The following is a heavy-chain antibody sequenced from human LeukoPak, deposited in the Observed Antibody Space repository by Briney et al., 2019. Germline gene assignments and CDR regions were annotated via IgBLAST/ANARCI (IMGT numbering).Heavy chain of an antibody. CDR1: GFSVSSNY. Sequence: GGSLRLSCAASGFSVSSNYMTWVRQAPGKGLEWVSVIYSGGNTYYADSVKGRFSIPRDNSKNTLYLQMNSLRAEDTAVYYCAKEPTRIAVAGNWANWFDPWGQGTLVTVSS. V-gene: IGHV3-66*01. CDR3: AKEPTRIAVAGNWANWFDP. J-gene: IGHJ5*02. D-gene: IGHD6-19*01. CDR2: IYSGGNT.